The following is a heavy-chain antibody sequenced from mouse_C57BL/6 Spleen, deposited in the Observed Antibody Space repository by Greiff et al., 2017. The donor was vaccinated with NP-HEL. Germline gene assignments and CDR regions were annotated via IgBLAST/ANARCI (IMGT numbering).Heavy chain of an antibody. CDR3: AREIITTVVADSYWYFDV. D-gene: IGHD1-1*01. CDR2: IYPRDGST. V-gene: IGHV1-85*01. Sequence: QVQLQQSGPELVKPGASVKLSCKASGYTFTSYDINWVKQRPGQGLEWIGWIYPRDGSTKYNEKFKGKATLTVDTSSSTAYMELHSLTSEDSAVYFCAREIITTVVADSYWYFDVWGTGTTVTVSS. CDR1: GYTFTSYD. J-gene: IGHJ1*03.